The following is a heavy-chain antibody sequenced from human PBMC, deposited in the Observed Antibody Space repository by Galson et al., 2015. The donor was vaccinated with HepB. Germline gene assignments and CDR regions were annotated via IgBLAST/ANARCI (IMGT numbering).Heavy chain of an antibody. V-gene: IGHV3-23*01. CDR2: ISGSGGST. Sequence: SLRLSCAASGFTLSSYAMSWVRQAPGKGLEWVSVISGSGGSTYYADSVKGRFTISRDNSKNTLYLHMNSLRAEDTAIYYCTKGGSSSSSPYYYYWGQGTLVTVSS. D-gene: IGHD6-6*01. CDR1: GFTLSSYA. J-gene: IGHJ4*02. CDR3: TKGGSSSSSPYYYY.